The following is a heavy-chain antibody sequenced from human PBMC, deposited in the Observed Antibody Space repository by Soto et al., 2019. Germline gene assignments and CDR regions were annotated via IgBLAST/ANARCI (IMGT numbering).Heavy chain of an antibody. Sequence: XVSLRLSCAAYGFAFNIYSIHWVRQAPGKGLEWVAVISHDGTNRYYTDSVRGRFTISRDNSKNTVYLEMDSLRADDTAVYYCARTSGVPTPDFDYWGQGTLVTASS. V-gene: IGHV3-30-3*01. CDR3: ARTSGVPTPDFDY. D-gene: IGHD3-3*01. J-gene: IGHJ4*02. CDR1: GFAFNIYS. CDR2: ISHDGTNR.